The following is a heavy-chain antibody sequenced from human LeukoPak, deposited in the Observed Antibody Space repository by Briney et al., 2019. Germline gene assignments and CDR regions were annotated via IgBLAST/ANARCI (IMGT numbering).Heavy chain of an antibody. CDR1: GFTFSSYA. CDR2: VSSNGGST. D-gene: IGHD3-10*01. J-gene: IGHJ4*02. V-gene: IGHV3-64*01. Sequence: PGGSLRLSCAASGFTFSSYAMHWVRQAPGKGLEYVSAVSSNGGSTYYANSVKGRFTISRDNSKNTLYLQMGSLRAEDMAVYYCARVVRGVNDYWGQGTLVTVSS. CDR3: ARVVRGVNDY.